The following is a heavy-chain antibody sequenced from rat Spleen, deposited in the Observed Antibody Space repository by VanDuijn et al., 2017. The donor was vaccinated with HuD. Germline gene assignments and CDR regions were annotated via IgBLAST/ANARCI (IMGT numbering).Heavy chain of an antibody. J-gene: IGHJ2*01. CDR3: ASNGFLSVDY. CDR2: ISPSGGNT. V-gene: IGHV5-19*01. CDR1: GFTFSNYG. D-gene: IGHD1-3*01. Sequence: EVQLVESGGDLVQPGRSLKLSCAASGFTFSNYGMHWIRQAPTKGLEWVASISPSGGNTYYQDSVKGRFTFSRDNAKSTLNLQMDSLRSEDTATYDCASNGFLSVDYWGQGVIVTVSS.